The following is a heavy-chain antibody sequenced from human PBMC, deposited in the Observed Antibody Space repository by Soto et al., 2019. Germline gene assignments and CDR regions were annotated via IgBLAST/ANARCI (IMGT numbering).Heavy chain of an antibody. Sequence: GGSLRLSCAASGFTFSSYSMNWVRQAPGKGPEWVSSISSSSSYIYYADSVKGRFTISRDNAKNSLYLQMNSLRAEDTAVYYCASMGGNYGRGYYYYYGMDVWGQGTTVTVSS. V-gene: IGHV3-21*01. CDR2: ISSSSSYI. CDR3: ASMGGNYGRGYYYYYGMDV. CDR1: GFTFSSYS. J-gene: IGHJ6*02. D-gene: IGHD1-7*01.